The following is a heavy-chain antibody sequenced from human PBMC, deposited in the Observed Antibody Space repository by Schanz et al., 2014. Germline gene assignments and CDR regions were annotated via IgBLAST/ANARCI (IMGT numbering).Heavy chain of an antibody. D-gene: IGHD2-21*01. Sequence: EVQLLESGGGLVQPGGSLRLSCAASGFTFSSYAMSWVRQAPGKGLEWVSAISGSGGSTYYADSVKGRFTISRDNTKNSLFLQLNSLRADDTAVYYCARDGYSVVVISPTESFDIWGQGTMVTVSP. CDR3: ARDGYSVVVISPTESFDI. J-gene: IGHJ3*02. CDR1: GFTFSSYA. V-gene: IGHV3-23*01. CDR2: ISGSGGST.